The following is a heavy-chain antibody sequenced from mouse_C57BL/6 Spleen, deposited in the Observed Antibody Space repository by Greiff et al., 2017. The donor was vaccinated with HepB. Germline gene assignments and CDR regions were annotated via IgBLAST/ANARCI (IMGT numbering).Heavy chain of an antibody. CDR2: IHPNSGST. V-gene: IGHV1-64*01. CDR3: AVVRPYGFDY. J-gene: IGHJ2*01. D-gene: IGHD1-1*01. CDR1: GYTFTSYW. Sequence: QVQLQQPGAELVKPGASVKLSCKASGYTFTSYWMHWVKQRPGQGLEWIGMIHPNSGSTNYNEKFKSKATLTVEKSSSTAYLQLSSLTSADSAVYYCAVVRPYGFDYWGQGTTLTVSS.